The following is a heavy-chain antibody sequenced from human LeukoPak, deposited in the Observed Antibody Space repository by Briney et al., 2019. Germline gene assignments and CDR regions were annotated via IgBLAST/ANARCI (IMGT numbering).Heavy chain of an antibody. J-gene: IGHJ3*02. CDR1: GFTFSSYG. V-gene: IGHV3-30*02. Sequence: GGSLRLSCAASGFTFSSYGMHWVRQAPGKGLEWVAFIRYDGSDKYYADSVKGQFTISRDNAKNSLYLQMNSLRAEDTALYHCARVDDQKSGSYFEGAFDIWGQGTMVTVSS. CDR3: ARVDDQKSGSYFEGAFDI. CDR2: IRYDGSDK. D-gene: IGHD1-26*01.